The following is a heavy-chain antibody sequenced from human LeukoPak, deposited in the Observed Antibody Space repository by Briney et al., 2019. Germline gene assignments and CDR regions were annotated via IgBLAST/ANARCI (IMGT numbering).Heavy chain of an antibody. CDR1: GGSISSYY. Sequence: SETLSLTCTVSGGSISSYYWSWIRQPPGKGLEWIGYVYYSGSTNYNPSLKSRLNISVDTSKNQFSLKLSSVTAADTAVYYCARGVYTAAAQYGYWGQGTLVTVSS. CDR2: VYYSGST. J-gene: IGHJ4*02. D-gene: IGHD6-13*01. V-gene: IGHV4-59*01. CDR3: ARGVYTAAAQYGY.